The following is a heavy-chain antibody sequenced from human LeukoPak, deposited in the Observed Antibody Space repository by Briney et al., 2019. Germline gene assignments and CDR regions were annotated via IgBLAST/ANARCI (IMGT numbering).Heavy chain of an antibody. CDR2: INPSGGST. D-gene: IGHD6-13*01. J-gene: IGHJ6*03. Sequence: ASVKVSCKASGYTFTSYYMHWVRQAPGQGLEWMGIINPSGGSTSYAQKFQGRVTITADESTSTAYMELSSLRSEDTAVYYCARGGSSWSYMDVWGKGTTVTISS. CDR1: GYTFTSYY. CDR3: ARGGSSWSYMDV. V-gene: IGHV1-46*01.